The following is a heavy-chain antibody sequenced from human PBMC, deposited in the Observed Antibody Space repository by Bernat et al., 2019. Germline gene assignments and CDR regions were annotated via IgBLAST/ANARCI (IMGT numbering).Heavy chain of an antibody. CDR3: ARNPRAYGDYGRSRYGMDV. CDR1: GFTFSRYS. Sequence: EVQLVESGGGLVKPGGSLRLSCAASGFTFSRYSMNWVRQAPGKGLEWVSSISSSSSYIYYADSVKGRFTISRDNAKNSLYLQMNSLRAEDTAVYYCARNPRAYGDYGRSRYGMDVWGQGTTVTVSS. D-gene: IGHD4-17*01. V-gene: IGHV3-21*01. CDR2: ISSSSSYI. J-gene: IGHJ6*02.